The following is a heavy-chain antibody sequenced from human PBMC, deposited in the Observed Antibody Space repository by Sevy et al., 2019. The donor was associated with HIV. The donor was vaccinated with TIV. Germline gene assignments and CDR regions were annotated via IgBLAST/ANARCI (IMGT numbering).Heavy chain of an antibody. CDR2: ISYDGSNE. D-gene: IGHD1-1*01. CDR1: GFTFSSFF. CDR3: ALERLSSNVAEYFQN. Sequence: GGSLRLSCAASGFTFSSFFMHWVRQAPGKGLEWVATISYDGSNEHYAGSVKGRFTISRDNSKNALYLQMNSLTAEDTAVYYCALERLSSNVAEYFQNWGQGTLVTVSS. V-gene: IGHV3-30-3*01. J-gene: IGHJ1*01.